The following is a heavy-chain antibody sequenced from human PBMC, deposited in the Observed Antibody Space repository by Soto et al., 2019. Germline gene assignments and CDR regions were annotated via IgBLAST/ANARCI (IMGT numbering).Heavy chain of an antibody. CDR3: ARTHSSGWYLDWFDP. CDR1: GGSFSGYY. D-gene: IGHD6-19*01. V-gene: IGHV4-34*01. CDR2: INHSGST. Sequence: PSETLSLTCAVYGGSFSGYYWSWIRQPPGKGLEWIGEINHSGSTNYNPSLKSRVTISVDTSKNQFSLKLSSVTAADTAVYYCARTHSSGWYLDWFDPWGQGTLVTVSS. J-gene: IGHJ5*02.